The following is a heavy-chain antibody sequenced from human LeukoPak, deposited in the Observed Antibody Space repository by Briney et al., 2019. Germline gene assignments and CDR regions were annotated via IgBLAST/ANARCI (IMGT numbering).Heavy chain of an antibody. D-gene: IGHD5-24*01. CDR1: GASISSDY. V-gene: IGHV4-4*09. Sequence: SETLSLTCTVSGASISSDYWSWIRQSPGKGLEWIAYIYDSGRTDYNPSLKSRVTISMNTSKNQFSLNLSSVTAAGTAVYYCAGRGRRDFRDWGHGTLGTVSS. CDR3: AGRGRRDFRD. CDR2: IYDSGRT. J-gene: IGHJ1*01.